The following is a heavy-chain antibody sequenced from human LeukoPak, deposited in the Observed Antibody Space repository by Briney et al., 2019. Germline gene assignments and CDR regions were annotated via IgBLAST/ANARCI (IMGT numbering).Heavy chain of an antibody. V-gene: IGHV4-34*01. CDR3: ARGSAIFGVVITKRRFDY. J-gene: IGHJ4*02. CDR2: INHSGST. CDR1: GGSFSGYY. Sequence: KASETLSLTCAVYGGSFSGYYWSWIRQPPGKGLEWIGEINHSGSTNYNPSLKSRVTISVDTSKNQFSLKLSSVTAADTAVYYCARGSAIFGVVITKRRFDYWGQGTLVTVSS. D-gene: IGHD3-3*01.